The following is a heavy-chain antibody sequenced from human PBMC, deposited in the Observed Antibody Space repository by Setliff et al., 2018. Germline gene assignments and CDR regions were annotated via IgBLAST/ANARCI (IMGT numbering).Heavy chain of an antibody. D-gene: IGHD3-3*01. J-gene: IGHJ6*03. Sequence: SETLSLTCNVSGGSFSSSDDYWGWIRQPPGKGPEWLGSISYSGRNHYSPSLKSRFTIFADTSKNQFSLLLNSVTAADTAVYYCARQKYWSGYYGEGYYYYMDVWGKGTTVTVSS. V-gene: IGHV4-39*01. CDR3: ARQKYWSGYYGEGYYYYMDV. CDR1: GGSFSSSDDY. CDR2: ISYSGRN.